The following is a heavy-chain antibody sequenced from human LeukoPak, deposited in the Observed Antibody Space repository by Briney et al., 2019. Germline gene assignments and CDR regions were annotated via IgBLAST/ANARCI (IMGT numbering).Heavy chain of an antibody. CDR1: AGSVVGSD. CDR2: NNHSGST. D-gene: IGHD3-22*01. Sequence: LSLALAVEAGSVVGSDWGCISHPPRRGREWVGENNHSGSTNYNPSLKSRVTISVDTSKNQFSLKLSSVTAADTAVYYCATYHYYDSSGSFDYWGQATLVTVSS. V-gene: IGHV4-34*01. J-gene: IGHJ4*02. CDR3: ATYHYYDSSGSFDY.